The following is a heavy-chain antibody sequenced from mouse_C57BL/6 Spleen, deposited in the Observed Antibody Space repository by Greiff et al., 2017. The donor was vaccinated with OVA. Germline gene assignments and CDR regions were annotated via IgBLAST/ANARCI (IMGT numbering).Heavy chain of an antibody. J-gene: IGHJ3*01. CDR1: GYTFTDYE. CDR3: TPISTLVEAY. D-gene: IGHD1-1*01. CDR2: IDPETGGT. V-gene: IGHV1-15*01. Sequence: VQLQQSGAELVRPGASVTLSCKASGYTFTDYEMHWVKQTPVHGLEWIGAIDPETGGTASNQKFKGKAILTADKSSSTAYMALRSLTSEDSAVSFYTPISTLVEAYWGQGTLVTVSA.